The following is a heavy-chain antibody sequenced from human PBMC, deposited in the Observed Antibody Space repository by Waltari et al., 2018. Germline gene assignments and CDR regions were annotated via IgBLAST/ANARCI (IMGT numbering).Heavy chain of an antibody. CDR1: GFIFENYS. J-gene: IGHJ4*02. CDR2: IRSKAYGGTA. V-gene: IGHV3-49*04. CDR3: TRGGSGGYEDY. Sequence: EVQLVESGGGLVQPGRSLRLSCLASGFIFENYSLSWVRQAPGKGLEWVGFIRSKAYGGTADYPATVRGRFTISRDDSRNFVDLQMDNLKSEDTAIYFCTRGGSGGYEDYWGQGTLVTVSS. D-gene: IGHD3-10*01.